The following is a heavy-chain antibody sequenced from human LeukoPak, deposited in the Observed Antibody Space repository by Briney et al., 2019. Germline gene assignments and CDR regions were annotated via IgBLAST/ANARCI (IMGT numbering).Heavy chain of an antibody. CDR3: ARDLVPEYSSSFVYYYYMDV. CDR1: GDSVSSNSAA. J-gene: IGHJ6*03. Sequence: SQTLSLTCAISGDSVSSNSAAWNWIRQSPSRGLEWLGRTYYRSKWYNDYAVSVKSRITINPDTSKNQFSLQLNSVTPEDTAVYYCARDLVPEYSSSFVYYYYMDVWGKGTTVTVSS. CDR2: TYYRSKWYN. V-gene: IGHV6-1*01. D-gene: IGHD6-6*01.